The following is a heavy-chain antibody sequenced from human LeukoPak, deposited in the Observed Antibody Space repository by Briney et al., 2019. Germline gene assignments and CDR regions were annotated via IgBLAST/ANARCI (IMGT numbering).Heavy chain of an antibody. D-gene: IGHD6-19*01. V-gene: IGHV4-31*03. Sequence: SETLSLTCTVSGVSISSGGYYWSWIRQHPGKGLEWIGYIYYSGSTYYNPSLKSRVTISVDTSKNQFSLKLSSVTAADTAVYSWAGGKGLAHDVFDIWGKGKMVTVSS. CDR3: AGGKGLAHDVFDI. J-gene: IGHJ3*02. CDR2: IYYSGST. CDR1: GVSISSGGYY.